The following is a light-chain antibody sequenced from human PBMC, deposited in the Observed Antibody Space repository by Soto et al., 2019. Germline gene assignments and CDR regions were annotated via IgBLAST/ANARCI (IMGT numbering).Light chain of an antibody. Sequence: EIVLTQSPATLSVSPGERATLSCRASQSVSSNLARYQQKPGQAPRLLIYGASTRATGIPARFSGSGSGTEFTLTISSLQSEDFAVYYGQQYNNWPLTFGGGTKVVIK. J-gene: IGKJ4*01. CDR1: QSVSSN. V-gene: IGKV3-15*01. CDR2: GAS. CDR3: QQYNNWPLT.